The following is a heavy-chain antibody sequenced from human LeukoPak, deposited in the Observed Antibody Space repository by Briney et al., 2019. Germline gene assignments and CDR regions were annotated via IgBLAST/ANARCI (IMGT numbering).Heavy chain of an antibody. CDR2: IKQDGSEK. CDR3: ARGNYGDYSRFDP. D-gene: IGHD4-17*01. J-gene: IGHJ5*02. V-gene: IGHV3-7*03. CDR1: GFTFSSYW. Sequence: GGSLRLSCAASGFTFSSYWMSWVRQAPGKGLEWVANIKQDGSEKYYVDSVKGRFTISGDNAKNSLYLQMNSLRAEDTAVYYCARGNYGDYSRFDPWGQGTLVTVSS.